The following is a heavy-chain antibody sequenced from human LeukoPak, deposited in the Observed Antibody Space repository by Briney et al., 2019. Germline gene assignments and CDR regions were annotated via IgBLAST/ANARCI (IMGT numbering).Heavy chain of an antibody. V-gene: IGHV4-59*01. CDR2: IYYSGST. CDR3: AREEAVAGKVDY. D-gene: IGHD6-19*01. J-gene: IGHJ4*02. CDR1: GGSISSYY. Sequence: SETLSLTCTVSGGSISSYYWSWIRQPPGKGLEWIGDIYYSGSTNYNPSLKSRVTISVDTSKNQFSLKLSSVTAADTAVYYCAREEAVAGKVDYWGQGTLVTVSS.